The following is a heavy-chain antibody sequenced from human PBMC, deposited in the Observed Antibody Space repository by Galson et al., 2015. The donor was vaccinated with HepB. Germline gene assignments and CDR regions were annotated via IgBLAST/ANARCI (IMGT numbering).Heavy chain of an antibody. V-gene: IGHV1-18*04. Sequence: SVKVSCKASGYTFTSYGISWVRQAPGQGLEWMGWISAYNGNTNYAQKLQGRVTMTTDTSTSTAYMELRSLRSDDTAVYYCARGGEATMIVDYFDYWGQGTLVTVSS. J-gene: IGHJ4*02. CDR3: ARGGEATMIVDYFDY. CDR2: ISAYNGNT. CDR1: GYTFTSYG. D-gene: IGHD3-22*01.